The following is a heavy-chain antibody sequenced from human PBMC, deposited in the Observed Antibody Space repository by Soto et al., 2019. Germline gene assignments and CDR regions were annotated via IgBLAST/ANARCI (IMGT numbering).Heavy chain of an antibody. V-gene: IGHV4-59*01. Sequence: SETLSLTCTVSGGSISSYYWSWIRQPPGKGLEWIGYIYYSGSTNYNPSLKSRVTISVDTSKNQFSLKMSSVTAADTALYYCARLATRYYFDYWGQGTLVTVS. CDR1: GGSISSYY. J-gene: IGHJ4*02. D-gene: IGHD1-1*01. CDR3: ARLATRYYFDY. CDR2: IYYSGST.